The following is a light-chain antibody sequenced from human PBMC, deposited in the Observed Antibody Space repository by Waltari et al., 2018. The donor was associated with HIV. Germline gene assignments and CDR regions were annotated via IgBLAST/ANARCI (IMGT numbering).Light chain of an antibody. J-gene: IGLJ2*01. CDR3: NSRDRSGYLHVL. V-gene: IGLV3-19*01. CDR1: SLRFYY. Sequence: SSELTQGPAVSVALGQTVRITCQGDSLRFYYVRWYQQKPGQAPLLVIYGRNNRPSGIPARFSGSRSGNTASLTITGAQAEDEADYYCNSRDRSGYLHVLFGGGTKLTVL. CDR2: GRN.